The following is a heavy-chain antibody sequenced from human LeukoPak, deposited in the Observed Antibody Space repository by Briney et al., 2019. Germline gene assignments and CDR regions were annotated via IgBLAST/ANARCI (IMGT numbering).Heavy chain of an antibody. V-gene: IGHV3-53*01. CDR1: GFTVSSNY. D-gene: IGHD3-10*01. CDR3: AREFYYYGSGSYY. CDR2: IYSGGST. J-gene: IGHJ4*02. Sequence: GSLRLSCAASGFTVSSNYMSWVRQAPGKGLEWVSVIYSGGSTYYADSVKGRFTISRDNSKNTLYLQMNSLRAEDTAVYYCAREFYYYGSGSYYWGQGTLVTVSS.